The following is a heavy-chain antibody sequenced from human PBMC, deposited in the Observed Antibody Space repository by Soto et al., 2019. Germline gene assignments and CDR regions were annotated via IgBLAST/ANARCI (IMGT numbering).Heavy chain of an antibody. J-gene: IGHJ4*02. CDR3: TKNSAYALDY. D-gene: IGHD5-12*01. CDR2: IHHSGGT. CDR1: GGSVSNNNW. V-gene: IGHV4-4*02. Sequence: QVQLQESGPGLVKPSGTLSLSCALSGGSVSNNNWWSWVRQSPGNGLEWIGEIHHSGGTNYNPSLESRATISVDKSKNEFSLRLKSVTAADTAVYYCTKNSAYALDYGGLGTLVTVSS.